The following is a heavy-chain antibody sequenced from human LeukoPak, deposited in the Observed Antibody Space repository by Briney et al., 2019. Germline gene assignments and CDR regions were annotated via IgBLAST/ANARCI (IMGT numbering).Heavy chain of an antibody. CDR2: IKQDGSEK. CDR3: AREFTKYQLLLRYYYYYYMDV. J-gene: IGHJ6*03. V-gene: IGHV3-7*01. CDR1: GFTFSSYW. Sequence: PGGSLRLSYAASGFTFSSYWMSWVRQAPGKGLEWLANIKQDGSEKYYVDSVKGRFTISRDNAKNSLYLQMNSLRAEDTAVYYCAREFTKYQLLLRYYYYYYMDVWGKGTTVTVSS. D-gene: IGHD2-2*01.